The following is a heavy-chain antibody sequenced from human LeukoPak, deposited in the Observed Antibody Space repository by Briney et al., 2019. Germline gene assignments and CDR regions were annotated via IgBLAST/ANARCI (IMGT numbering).Heavy chain of an antibody. CDR3: STEDKYCSSTSCGDY. CDR1: GYTFTGYY. D-gene: IGHD2-2*01. V-gene: IGHV1-2*02. J-gene: IGHJ4*02. CDR2: INPNSGGT. Sequence: ASVKVSCKASGYTFTGYYMHWVRQAPGQGLEWMGWINPNSGGTNYAQKFQGRVTMIRDTSISTAYMELSRLRSDDTAVYYCSTEDKYCSSTSCGDYWGQGTLVTVSS.